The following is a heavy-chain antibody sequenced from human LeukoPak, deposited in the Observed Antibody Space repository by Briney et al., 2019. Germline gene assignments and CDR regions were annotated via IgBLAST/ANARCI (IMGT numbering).Heavy chain of an antibody. Sequence: GGSLRLSCAASGFTFSSYGMHWVRQAPGKGPEWVAFIRYDGSNKYYADSVKGRFTISRDNSKNTLYLQMNSLRAEDTAVYYCAKGGAGWDTAQHYFDYWGQGTLVTVSS. J-gene: IGHJ4*02. CDR2: IRYDGSNK. V-gene: IGHV3-30*02. CDR1: GFTFSSYG. CDR3: AKGGAGWDTAQHYFDY. D-gene: IGHD5-18*01.